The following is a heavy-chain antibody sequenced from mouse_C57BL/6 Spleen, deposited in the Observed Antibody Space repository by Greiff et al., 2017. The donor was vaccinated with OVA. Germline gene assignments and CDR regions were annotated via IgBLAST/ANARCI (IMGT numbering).Heavy chain of an antibody. J-gene: IGHJ2*01. Sequence: EVMLVESGGGLVQPGGSMKLSCVASGFTFSNYWMNWVRQSPEKGLEWVAQIRLKSDNYATHYAESVKGRFTISRDDSKSSVYLQMYNLRAEDTGIYYCTAEVLRYFDYWGQGTTLTVSS. V-gene: IGHV6-3*01. D-gene: IGHD1-1*01. CDR1: GFTFSNYW. CDR3: TAEVLRYFDY. CDR2: IRLKSDNYAT.